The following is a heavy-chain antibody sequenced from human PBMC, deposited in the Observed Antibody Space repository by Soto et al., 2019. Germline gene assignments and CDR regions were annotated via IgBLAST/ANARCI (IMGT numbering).Heavy chain of an antibody. D-gene: IGHD2-15*01. Sequence: PSETLSLTCTVSGGSISSSRCHWGWIRQPPGKGLEWIASIKYSGTTFYNPSLKSRVTISVDTSKNQFSLKLSSVTAADTAVYYCARHLTYCSAGSCYSDFPYYGMDGWAQGNTVTCSS. CDR2: IKYSGTT. CDR3: ARHLTYCSAGSCYSDFPYYGMDG. J-gene: IGHJ6*02. CDR1: GGSISSSRCH. V-gene: IGHV4-39*01.